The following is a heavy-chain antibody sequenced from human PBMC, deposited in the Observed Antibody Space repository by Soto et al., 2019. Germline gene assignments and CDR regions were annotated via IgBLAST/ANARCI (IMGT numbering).Heavy chain of an antibody. Sequence: GGSLRLSCAASGFTFSSYSMNWVRQAPGKGLEWVSSISSSSSYIYYADSVKGRFTISRDNAKNSLYLQMNSLRAEDTAVYYCARGFYCSGGSCRNWFDPWGQGTLVTVSS. CDR1: GFTFSSYS. D-gene: IGHD2-15*01. V-gene: IGHV3-21*01. J-gene: IGHJ5*02. CDR3: ARGFYCSGGSCRNWFDP. CDR2: ISSSSSYI.